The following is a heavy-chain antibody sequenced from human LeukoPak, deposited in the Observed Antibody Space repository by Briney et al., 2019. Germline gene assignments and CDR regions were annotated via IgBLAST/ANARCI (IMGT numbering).Heavy chain of an antibody. CDR2: ISAYNGNT. Sequence: ASVKVSCKTSGYTFTTFGVTWVRQAPRQGLEWMGWISAYNGNTNYAQKLQGRVTMTTDTSTSTAYMELRSLRSDDTAVYYCARDGIAARTWSDYWGQGTLVTVSS. D-gene: IGHD6-6*01. J-gene: IGHJ4*02. CDR1: GYTFTTFG. V-gene: IGHV1-18*01. CDR3: ARDGIAARTWSDY.